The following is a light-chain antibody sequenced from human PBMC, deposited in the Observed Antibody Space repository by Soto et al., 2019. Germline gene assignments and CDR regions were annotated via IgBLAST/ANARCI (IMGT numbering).Light chain of an antibody. Sequence: EIVLTQSPATLSLSPGEIATLSCRASQSVTTSLAWYQQKVGQAPKLLIYDASIRATDIPARQSGSRSGTDFTLTISCLEPEDFAVYYCQPSRDGLTFGGGTKVEI. CDR2: DAS. J-gene: IGKJ4*01. CDR1: QSVTTS. CDR3: QPSRDGLT. V-gene: IGKV3-11*01.